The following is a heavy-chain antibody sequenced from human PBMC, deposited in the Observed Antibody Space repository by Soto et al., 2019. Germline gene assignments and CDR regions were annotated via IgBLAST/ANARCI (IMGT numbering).Heavy chain of an antibody. CDR3: ARDDYYDSSGRMDV. CDR1: GFPFSSYA. Sequence: GGSLRLSCAASGFPFSSYAMHWVRQAPGKGLEWVAVISYDGSNKYYADSVKGRFTISRDNSKNTLYLQMNSLRAEDTAVYYCARDDYYDSSGRMDVWGQGTTVTVSS. CDR2: ISYDGSNK. D-gene: IGHD3-22*01. V-gene: IGHV3-30-3*01. J-gene: IGHJ6*02.